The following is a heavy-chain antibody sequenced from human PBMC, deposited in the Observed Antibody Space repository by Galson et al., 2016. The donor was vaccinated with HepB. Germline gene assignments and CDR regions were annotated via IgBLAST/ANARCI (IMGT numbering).Heavy chain of an antibody. V-gene: IGHV3-23*01. CDR1: GFSFSTPG. CDR3: GKHGGFDY. J-gene: IGHJ4*02. CDR2: ITGSGTTT. D-gene: IGHD3-16*01. Sequence: SLRLSCAASGFSFSTPGMSWVRQTPGRGLEWLSGITGSGTTTHYADSAKGRFTISRDNSKNTFYLDMNNLRAGDTAVYYCGKHGGFDYWGQGARVTVSS.